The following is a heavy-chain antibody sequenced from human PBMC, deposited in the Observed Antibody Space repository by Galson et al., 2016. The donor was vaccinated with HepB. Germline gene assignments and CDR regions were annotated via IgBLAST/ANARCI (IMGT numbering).Heavy chain of an antibody. V-gene: IGHV3-53*01. CDR1: GFTVSSNY. D-gene: IGHD2/OR15-2a*01. CDR3: ARDNNYNYGMDV. Sequence: SLRLSCAASGFTVSSNYMTWVRQAPGKGLEWVSVIYSGGSTYYADSVKGRFIISRDNSKNTLYLQMNSLRAEDTAVYYCARDNNYNYGMDVWGQGTTVTVSS. CDR2: IYSGGST. J-gene: IGHJ6*02.